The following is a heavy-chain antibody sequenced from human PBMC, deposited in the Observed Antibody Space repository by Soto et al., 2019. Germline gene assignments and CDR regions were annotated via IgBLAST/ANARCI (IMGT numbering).Heavy chain of an antibody. CDR3: ARGRTYYYDSSYAKAFDY. CDR2: INHSGST. J-gene: IGHJ4*02. D-gene: IGHD3-22*01. V-gene: IGHV4-34*01. Sequence: SETLSLTCAVYGGSFSGYYWSWIRQPPGKGLEWIGEINHSGSTNYNPSLKGRVTISVDTSKNQFSLKLSSVTAADTAVYYCARGRTYYYDSSYAKAFDYWGQGTLVTVSS. CDR1: GGSFSGYY.